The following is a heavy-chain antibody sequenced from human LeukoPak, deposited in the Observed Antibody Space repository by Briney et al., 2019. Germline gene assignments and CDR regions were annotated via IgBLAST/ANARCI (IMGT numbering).Heavy chain of an antibody. D-gene: IGHD3-22*01. Sequence: ASVKVSCKASGYTFTSYGISWVRQAPGRGLGWMGWISAYNGNTNYAQKLQGRVTMTTDTSTSTAYMELRSLRSDDTAVYYCAREATYYDSSGYQLDHWGQGTLVTVSS. CDR1: GYTFTSYG. CDR3: AREATYYDSSGYQLDH. CDR2: ISAYNGNT. J-gene: IGHJ4*02. V-gene: IGHV1-18*01.